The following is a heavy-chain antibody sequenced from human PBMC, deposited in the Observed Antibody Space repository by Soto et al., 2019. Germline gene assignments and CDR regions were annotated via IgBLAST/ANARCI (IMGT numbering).Heavy chain of an antibody. CDR2: ISGSGGST. D-gene: IGHD3-9*01. V-gene: IGHV3-23*01. CDR1: GFTFSSYA. Sequence: GGSLRLSCAASGFTFSSYAMSWVRQAPGKGLEWVSAISGSGGSTYYADSVKGRFTISRDNSKNTLYLQMNSLRAEDTAVYYCAKDNRNVLRYPDFDYWGQGTLVTVSS. J-gene: IGHJ4*02. CDR3: AKDNRNVLRYPDFDY.